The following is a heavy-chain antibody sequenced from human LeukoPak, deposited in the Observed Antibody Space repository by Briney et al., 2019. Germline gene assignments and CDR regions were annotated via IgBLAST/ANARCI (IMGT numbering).Heavy chain of an antibody. V-gene: IGHV3-23*01. CDR1: GFTFSSYA. D-gene: IGHD6-19*01. J-gene: IGHJ4*02. CDR2: ISGSGGST. Sequence: GGSLRLSCAASGFTFSSYAMSWVRQAPGKGLEWVSAISGSGGSTYYADSVKGRFTLSRDNSKNTLYLQMNSLRAEGTAVYYCAKARNRQWLAHYYFDYWGQGTLVTVSS. CDR3: AKARNRQWLAHYYFDY.